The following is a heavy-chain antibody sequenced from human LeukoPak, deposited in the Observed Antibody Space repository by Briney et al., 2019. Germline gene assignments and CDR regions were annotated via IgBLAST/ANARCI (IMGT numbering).Heavy chain of an antibody. J-gene: IGHJ5*02. CDR1: GFTFSSFD. Sequence: GGSLRLSCAASGFTFSSFDMHWVRQDTGKGPEWVSSIGVAGDTYYPDSVKGRFTISRENAKNSLYLQMNSLTAGDTAAYYCVHSVASTGHWFDPWGQGTLVTVSS. CDR3: VHSVASTGHWFDP. V-gene: IGHV3-13*01. CDR2: IGVAGDT. D-gene: IGHD6-13*01.